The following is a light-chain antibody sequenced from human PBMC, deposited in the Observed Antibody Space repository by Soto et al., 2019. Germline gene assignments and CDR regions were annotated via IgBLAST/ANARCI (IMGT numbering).Light chain of an antibody. Sequence: EIVMTQSPATLSVSPRERATLSCRASQRVSSNLAWYQQKPGQAPRLLIYGASTRATGIPARFSGSGSGTEFTLTISSLQSEDFAVYYCQQYNNWWTFGQGTKVEIK. CDR3: QQYNNWWT. J-gene: IGKJ1*01. CDR1: QRVSSN. CDR2: GAS. V-gene: IGKV3-15*01.